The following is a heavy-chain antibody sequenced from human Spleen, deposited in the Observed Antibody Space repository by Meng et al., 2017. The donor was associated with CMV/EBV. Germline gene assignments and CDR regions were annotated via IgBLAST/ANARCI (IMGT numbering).Heavy chain of an antibody. CDR3: AKIPGFVEMATITG. J-gene: IGHJ4*02. CDR2: INTDGSSI. D-gene: IGHD5-24*01. CDR1: GFTFSNYW. Sequence: GESLKISCVASGFTFSNYWMHWVRQAPGKGLVWVSRINTDGSSISYADSVKGRVTISRDNAKNTLYLQMNSLRAEDTAVYYCAKIPGFVEMATITGWGQGTLVTVSS. V-gene: IGHV3-74*01.